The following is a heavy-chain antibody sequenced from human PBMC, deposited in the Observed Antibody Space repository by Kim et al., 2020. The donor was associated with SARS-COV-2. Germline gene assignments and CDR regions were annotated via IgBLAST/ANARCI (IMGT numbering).Heavy chain of an antibody. D-gene: IGHD3-22*01. Sequence: KFQGRVTMTRDTSTSTGYMELSSLRSEDTAVYYCARDRDLDSSGYYYPDHWGQGTLVTVSS. CDR3: ARDRDLDSSGYYYPDH. V-gene: IGHV1-46*01. J-gene: IGHJ5*02.